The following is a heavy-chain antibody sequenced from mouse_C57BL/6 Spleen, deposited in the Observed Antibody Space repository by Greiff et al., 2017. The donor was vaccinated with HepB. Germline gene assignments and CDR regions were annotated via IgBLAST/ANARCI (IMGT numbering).Heavy chain of an antibody. D-gene: IGHD2-2*01. CDR2: ISSGGDYS. CDR1: GFTFSSYA. J-gene: IGHJ3*01. Sequence: EVMLVESGEGLVKPGGSLKLSCAASGFTFSSYAMSWVRQTPEKRLEWVAYISSGGDYSYYADNVKGRFTISRDNARNTLYLQMSSLKSEDTAMYYCTRKEGYGWFAYWGQGTLVTVSA. V-gene: IGHV5-9-1*02. CDR3: TRKEGYGWFAY.